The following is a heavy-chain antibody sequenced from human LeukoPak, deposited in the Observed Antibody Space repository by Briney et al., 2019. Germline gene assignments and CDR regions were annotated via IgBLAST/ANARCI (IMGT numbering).Heavy chain of an antibody. Sequence: SETLSLTCAVYGGSFSGYYWSWIRQPPGKGLEWIGEINHSGSTNYNPSLKSRVTKSVDTSKNQFSLKLSSVTAADTAVYYCARVRGYSGYADYWGQGTLVTVSS. CDR2: INHSGST. D-gene: IGHD5-12*01. CDR1: GGSFSGYY. CDR3: ARVRGYSGYADY. V-gene: IGHV4-34*01. J-gene: IGHJ4*02.